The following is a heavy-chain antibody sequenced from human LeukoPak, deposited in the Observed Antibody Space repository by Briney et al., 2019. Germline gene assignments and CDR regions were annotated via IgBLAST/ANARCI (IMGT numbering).Heavy chain of an antibody. CDR1: GFTFTSSA. J-gene: IGHJ4*02. V-gene: IGHV1-58*01. Sequence: SVKVSCKASGFTFTSSAVQWVRQARGQRLEWIGWIVVGSGNTNYAQKFQEGVTITRDMSTSTAYMELSSLRSEDTAVYYCAARGDSSPFDYWGQGTLVTVSS. CDR3: AARGDSSPFDY. CDR2: IVVGSGNT. D-gene: IGHD3-22*01.